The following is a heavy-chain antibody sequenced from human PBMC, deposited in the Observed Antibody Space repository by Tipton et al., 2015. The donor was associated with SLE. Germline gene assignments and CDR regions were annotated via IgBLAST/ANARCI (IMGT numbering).Heavy chain of an antibody. J-gene: IGHJ3*02. CDR2: INHSGST. CDR1: GGSISSSSYY. V-gene: IGHV4-39*07. Sequence: TLSLTCTVSGGSISSSSYYWSWIRQPPGKGLEWIGEINHSGSTNYNPSLKSRVTISVDTSKNQFSLKLSSVTAADTAVYYCARGLGVVVAVAFDIWGQATMVTVSS. D-gene: IGHD2-15*01. CDR3: ARGLGVVVAVAFDI.